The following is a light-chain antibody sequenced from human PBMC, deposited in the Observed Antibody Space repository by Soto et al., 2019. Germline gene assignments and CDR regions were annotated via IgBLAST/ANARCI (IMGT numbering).Light chain of an antibody. CDR3: QQYDSPPWT. J-gene: IGKJ1*01. CDR2: GAS. CDR1: QSVSGSY. V-gene: IGKV3-20*01. Sequence: EMVLTQSPGTLSLSPGDRATLSCRASQSVSGSYLAWYQQKPGQAPRLLIYGASSRATGIPDRFSGSGSGTDFTLTISRLEPEDFAMYYCQQYDSPPWTFGQGTKVNIK.